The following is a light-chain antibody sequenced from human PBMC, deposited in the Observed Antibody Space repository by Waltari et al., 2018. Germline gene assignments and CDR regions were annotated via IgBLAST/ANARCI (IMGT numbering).Light chain of an antibody. CDR2: DVS. J-gene: IGLJ3*02. Sequence: QSALTQPVSVSGSPGQSITIPCTRTSSAVGGYNYVSWYQQHPGKAPKLMIYDVSNRPSGVSNRFSGSKSGNTASLTISGLQAEDEADYYCSSYTSSSTPYLVFGGGTKLTVL. CDR1: SSAVGGYNY. V-gene: IGLV2-14*03. CDR3: SSYTSSSTPYLV.